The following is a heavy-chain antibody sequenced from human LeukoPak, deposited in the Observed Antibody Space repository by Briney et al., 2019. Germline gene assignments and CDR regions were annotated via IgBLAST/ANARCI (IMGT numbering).Heavy chain of an antibody. CDR3: ARDQYDTWSRRGNFDS. Sequence: GGSLRLSCVASGFTFGKYWMSWVRQALGKGLEWVANIKLDGSEKNYVDSVKGRFTISRDNTKNSLYLQMNSLRAEDTAVFYCARDQYDTWSRRGNFDSWGQGTLVIVSS. D-gene: IGHD3-3*01. CDR1: GFTFGKYW. J-gene: IGHJ4*02. V-gene: IGHV3-7*03. CDR2: IKLDGSEK.